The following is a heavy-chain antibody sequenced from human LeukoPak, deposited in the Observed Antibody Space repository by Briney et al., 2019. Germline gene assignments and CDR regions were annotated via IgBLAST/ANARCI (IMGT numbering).Heavy chain of an antibody. V-gene: IGHV3-30-3*01. Sequence: PGRSLRLSCAASGFTFSSYAMHWVRQAPGKGLEWVAVISYDGSNKYYADSVKGRFTISRDNSKNTLYLQMNSLRAEDTAVYYCARRRLVGATDDYWGQGTLVTVSS. CDR2: ISYDGSNK. CDR3: ARRRLVGATDDY. CDR1: GFTFSSYA. J-gene: IGHJ4*02. D-gene: IGHD1-26*01.